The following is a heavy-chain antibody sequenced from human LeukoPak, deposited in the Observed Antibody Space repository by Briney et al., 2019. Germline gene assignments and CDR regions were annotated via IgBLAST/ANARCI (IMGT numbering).Heavy chain of an antibody. J-gene: IGHJ4*02. CDR3: AREYYYDSSGYYYGY. D-gene: IGHD3-22*01. V-gene: IGHV3-11*04. Sequence: GGSLRLSCAASGFTFSDYYMSWIRQAPGKGLEWVSYISSGGSTIYYADSVKGRFTISRDNAKNSLYLQMNSLRAEDTAVYYCAREYYYDSSGYYYGYWGQGTLVTVSS. CDR1: GFTFSDYY. CDR2: ISSGGSTI.